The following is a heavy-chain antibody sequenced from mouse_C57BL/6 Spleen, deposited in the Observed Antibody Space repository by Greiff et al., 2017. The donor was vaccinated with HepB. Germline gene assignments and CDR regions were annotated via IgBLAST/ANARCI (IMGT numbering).Heavy chain of an antibody. CDR2: IDPSDSYT. V-gene: IGHV1-69*01. Sequence: QVQLQQSGAELVMPGASVKLSCKASGYTFTSYWMHWVKQRPGQGLEWIGEIDPSDSYTNYNQKFKGKSTLTVDKSSSTAYMQLSSRTSEDSAVYYCARTSSGRAWFAYWGQGTLVTVSA. CDR3: ARTSSGRAWFAY. J-gene: IGHJ3*01. D-gene: IGHD3-2*02. CDR1: GYTFTSYW.